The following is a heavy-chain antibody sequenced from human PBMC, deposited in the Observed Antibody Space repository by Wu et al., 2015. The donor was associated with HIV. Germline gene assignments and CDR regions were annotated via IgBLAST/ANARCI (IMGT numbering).Heavy chain of an antibody. J-gene: IGHJ6*02. D-gene: IGHD2-15*01. CDR2: IYHSGST. Sequence: QVQLQESGPGLVKPSETLSLTCAVSGYSISSGYYWGWIRQPPGKGLEWIGSIYHSGSTYYNPSLKSRVTISVDTSKNQFSLKLSSVTAADTAVYYCARHRAQLGYCSGGSCYPPEVDVWGQGTTVTVSS. CDR1: GYSISSGYY. CDR3: ARHRAQLGYCSGGSCYPPEVDV. V-gene: IGHV4-38-2*01.